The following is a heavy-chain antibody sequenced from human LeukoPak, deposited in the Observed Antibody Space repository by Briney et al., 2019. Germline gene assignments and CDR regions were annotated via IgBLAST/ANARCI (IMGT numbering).Heavy chain of an antibody. CDR3: ARLSKGRYFDYIFDH. CDR1: GGSVSSYEYY. J-gene: IGHJ4*02. CDR2: TYYTGST. V-gene: IGHV4-39*01. Sequence: PSESLSLTCTVSGGSVSSYEYYWGWIRQPPGKGLEWIGNTYYTGSTYYNPSLRSRVTMSVDTSKNQFSLKMSSVTAADTAVYYCARLSKGRYFDYIFDHWGPGTVVTVSS. D-gene: IGHD3-9*01.